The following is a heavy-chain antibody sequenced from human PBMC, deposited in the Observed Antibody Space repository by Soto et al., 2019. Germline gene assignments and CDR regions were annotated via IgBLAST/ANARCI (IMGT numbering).Heavy chain of an antibody. CDR1: GFTFGDYA. CDR3: TRDFPYAGLDY. CDR2: IRSKAYGGTT. J-gene: IGHJ4*02. V-gene: IGHV3-49*03. Sequence: GSLRLSCTASGFTFGDYAMSWFRQAPGKGLEWVGFIRSKAYGGTTEYAASVKGRFTISRDDSKSIAYLQMNSLKTEDTAVYYCTRDFPYAGLDYWGQGTLVTVSS. D-gene: IGHD4-17*01.